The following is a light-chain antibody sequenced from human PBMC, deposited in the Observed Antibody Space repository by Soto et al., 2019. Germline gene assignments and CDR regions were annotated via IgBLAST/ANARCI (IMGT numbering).Light chain of an antibody. CDR3: SSYTSSITLGV. CDR1: SSDVGGYDY. J-gene: IGLJ1*01. CDR2: DVS. V-gene: IGLV2-14*01. Sequence: QSALTQPASVSGSPGQSITISCTGTSSDVGGYDYVSWYQQHPGKAPKLMIYDVSNRPSGVSNRFSGSKSGNTASLTISGLQDEDEADYYCSSYTSSITLGVFGTGTKVTGL.